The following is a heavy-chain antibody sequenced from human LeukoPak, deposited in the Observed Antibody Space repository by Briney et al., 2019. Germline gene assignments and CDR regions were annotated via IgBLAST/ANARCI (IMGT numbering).Heavy chain of an antibody. CDR2: IKQDGSET. Sequence: PGGSLRLSCAASGFTFDDYAMHWVRQAPGKGLEWVANIKQDGSETYYVDSVKGRFTISRDNAKNSLSLQMNSLRAEDTAVYYCARQRGSGCLDYWGQGTLVTVSS. J-gene: IGHJ4*02. D-gene: IGHD6-19*01. CDR1: GFTFDDYA. CDR3: ARQRGSGCLDY. V-gene: IGHV3-7*01.